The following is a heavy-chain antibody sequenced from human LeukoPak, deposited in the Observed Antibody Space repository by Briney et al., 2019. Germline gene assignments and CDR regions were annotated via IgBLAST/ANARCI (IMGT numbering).Heavy chain of an antibody. CDR1: GFTFSSYA. CDR3: AKDSPREWLVSYYFDY. CDR2: ISGSCGST. V-gene: IGHV3-23*01. D-gene: IGHD6-19*01. J-gene: IGHJ4*02. Sequence: GGSLRLSCAASGFTFSSYAIRWVRQAPGRGLELVSAISGSCGSTYYAYFVNGRFTISRDTYKTMLYLQMNRLRDEDTAVYYCAKDSPREWLVSYYFDYWGQGTLVTVSS.